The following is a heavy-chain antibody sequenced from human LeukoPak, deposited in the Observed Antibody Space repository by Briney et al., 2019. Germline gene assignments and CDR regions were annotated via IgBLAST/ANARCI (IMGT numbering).Heavy chain of an antibody. CDR2: IYYGGRT. Sequence: SETLSLTCTVSGGFISSYHWSWIRQPPGKGLEWIGYIYYGGRTNYNPSLKSRVTISVDTSKNQFSLKVSSVTAADTAVYYCARHSLKLVDADFDYWGQGTLVTVSS. CDR1: GGFISSYH. J-gene: IGHJ4*02. CDR3: ARHSLKLVDADFDY. V-gene: IGHV4-59*08. D-gene: IGHD3-16*02.